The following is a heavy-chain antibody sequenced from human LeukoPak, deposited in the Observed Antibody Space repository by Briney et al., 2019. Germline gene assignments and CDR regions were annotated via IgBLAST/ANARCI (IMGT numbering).Heavy chain of an antibody. D-gene: IGHD3-10*01. CDR3: SKDVSGSGSYYYFDY. Sequence: GGSLSLLCAVSGFLQSSYGMLWLRQAPGKGREGVAFIRYDGSNKLYADSVKGRFTIPRANSKNTLYLQRISLRAEDTAVYYCSKDVSGSGSYYYFDYWGQGTLVTVSS. CDR2: IRYDGSNK. V-gene: IGHV3-30*02. CDR1: GFLQSSYG. J-gene: IGHJ4*02.